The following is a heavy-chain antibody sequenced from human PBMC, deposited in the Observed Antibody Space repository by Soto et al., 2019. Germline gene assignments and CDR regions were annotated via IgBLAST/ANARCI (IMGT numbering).Heavy chain of an antibody. J-gene: IGHJ6*01. V-gene: IGHV3-23*01. D-gene: IGHD3-10*01. CDR3: AKSSAIWFGELPRYHYGMDV. CDR1: GLTFSIYA. CDR2: TSGSGGST. Sequence: PRGSLRVTCAASGLTFSIYAMNWVRQAAGKGLEPVSATSGSGGSTYYADSGKGRFTISIDNSKNTLYLQMNSLRAEDTAVYYCAKSSAIWFGELPRYHYGMDVWGQGTTVTVSS.